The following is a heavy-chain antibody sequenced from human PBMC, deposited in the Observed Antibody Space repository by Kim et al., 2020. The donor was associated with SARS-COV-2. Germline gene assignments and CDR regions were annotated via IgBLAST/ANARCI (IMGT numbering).Heavy chain of an antibody. CDR3: ARNDGSGSYYPDY. V-gene: IGHV3-30*01. J-gene: IGHJ4*02. Sequence: YYADTVTGRFTIPRDNSKHTLYLQMNSLRAEDTAVYYCARNDGSGSYYPDYWGQGTLVTVSS. D-gene: IGHD3-10*01.